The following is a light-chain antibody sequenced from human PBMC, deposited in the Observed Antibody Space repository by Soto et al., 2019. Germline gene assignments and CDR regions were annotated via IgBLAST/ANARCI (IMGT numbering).Light chain of an antibody. Sequence: QSALTQPPSASGSPGQSVTISCTGTKNDIGVYDFVSWYQHHPGKAPRLIIYEVVQRPSGVPDRFSGSKSGNTASLTVSGLQAADEDDYFCKSYAGSNTYVFGSETKLTVL. V-gene: IGLV2-8*01. CDR1: KNDIGVYDF. J-gene: IGLJ1*01. CDR3: KSYAGSNTYV. CDR2: EVV.